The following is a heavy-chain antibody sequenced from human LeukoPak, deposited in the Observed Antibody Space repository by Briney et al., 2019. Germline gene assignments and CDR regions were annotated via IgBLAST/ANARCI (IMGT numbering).Heavy chain of an antibody. CDR2: IIPIFGTA. J-gene: IGHJ6*03. V-gene: IGHV1-69*05. CDR3: ASNNCSSTSCYTRDYYYMDV. CDR1: GGTFSSYA. Sequence: ASVKASCKASGGTFSSYAISWVRQAPGQGLEWMGGIIPIFGTANYAQKFRGRVTITTDESTSTAYMELSSLRSEDTAVYYCASNNCSSTSCYTRDYYYMDVWGKGTTVTVSS. D-gene: IGHD2-2*02.